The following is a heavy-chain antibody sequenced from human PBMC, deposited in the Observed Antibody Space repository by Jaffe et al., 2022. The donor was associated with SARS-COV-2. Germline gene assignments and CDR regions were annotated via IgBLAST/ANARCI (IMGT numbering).Heavy chain of an antibody. CDR2: IYYSGTT. D-gene: IGHD6-19*01. CDR3: ARVVGVTTIPPLGIDYSSGWYYFDS. Sequence: QLQLQESGPGLVKPSETLSLTCTVSGGSISSSSYYWGWIRQPPGKGLEWIGSIYYSGTTYYNPSLKSRVTISVHTSKNQFSLKLSSVTGADTAVYFCARVVGVTTIPPLGIDYSSGWYYFDSWGQGTLVTVSS. V-gene: IGHV4-39*01. CDR1: GGSISSSSYY. J-gene: IGHJ4*02.